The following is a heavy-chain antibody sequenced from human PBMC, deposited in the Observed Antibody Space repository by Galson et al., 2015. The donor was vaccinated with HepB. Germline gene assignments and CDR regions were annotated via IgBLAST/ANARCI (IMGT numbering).Heavy chain of an antibody. CDR1: GYTFTSYA. CDR3: ARDYNDDSSGLLFHFDY. D-gene: IGHD3-22*01. V-gene: IGHV7-4-1*02. CDR2: INTNTGNP. J-gene: IGHJ4*02. Sequence: SVKVSCKASGYTFTSYAMNWVRQAPGQGLEWMGWINTNTGNPTYAQGFTGRFVFSLDTSVSTAYLQISSLKAEDTAVYYCARDYNDDSSGLLFHFDYWGQGTLVTVSS.